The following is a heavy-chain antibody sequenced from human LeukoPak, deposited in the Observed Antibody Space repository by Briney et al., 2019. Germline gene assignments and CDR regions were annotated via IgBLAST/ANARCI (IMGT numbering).Heavy chain of an antibody. CDR2: IYYRGST. Sequence: SETLSLTCTVSGGSISSSSYYWGWIRQPPGKGLEWIGSIYYRGSTYYNPSLKSRVTISVDTSKNQFSLKLSSVTAADTAVYYRARLSYSSGWYFDYWGQGTLVTVSS. CDR3: ARLSYSSGWYFDY. D-gene: IGHD6-19*01. V-gene: IGHV4-39*01. J-gene: IGHJ4*02. CDR1: GGSISSSSYY.